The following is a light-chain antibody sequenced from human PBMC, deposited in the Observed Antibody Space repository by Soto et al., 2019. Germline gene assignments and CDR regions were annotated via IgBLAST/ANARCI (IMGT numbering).Light chain of an antibody. CDR2: GAS. V-gene: IGKV3-15*01. Sequence: EIVMTQSPATLSVSPGERATLSCRASQSVSGNLAWYQQKPGQAPRLLIYGASTRATGIPARFSGSGSRTEFTLTITSLQSEDFAVYYCQQYNDWPPLTFGGGTKVEIK. J-gene: IGKJ4*01. CDR1: QSVSGN. CDR3: QQYNDWPPLT.